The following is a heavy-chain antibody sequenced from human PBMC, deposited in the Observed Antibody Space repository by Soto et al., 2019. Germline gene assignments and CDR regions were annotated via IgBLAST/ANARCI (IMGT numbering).Heavy chain of an antibody. CDR2: IVVGSGNT. CDR1: GFTFTSSA. J-gene: IGHJ3*02. V-gene: IGHV1-58*01. Sequence: SVKVSCKASGFTFTSSAVQWVRQARGQRLEWIGWIVVGSGNTNYAQKFQERVTITRDMSTSTAYMELSSLRSEDTAVYYCAALSGYPPGTQDAFDIWGQGTMVTVSS. D-gene: IGHD6-13*01. CDR3: AALSGYPPGTQDAFDI.